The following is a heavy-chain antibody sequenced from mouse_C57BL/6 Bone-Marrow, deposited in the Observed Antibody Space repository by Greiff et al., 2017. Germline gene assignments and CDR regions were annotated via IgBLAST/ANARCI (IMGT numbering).Heavy chain of an antibody. CDR1: GFTFSSYA. CDR3: TREQGGSMITTFAY. CDR2: ISSGGDYI. V-gene: IGHV5-9-1*02. Sequence: VKLMESGEGLVKPGGSLKLSCAASGFTFSSYAMSWVRQTPEKRLEWVAYISSGGDYIYYADTVKGRFTISRDNARNTRYLKRSSLKSEDTAMYYWTREQGGSMITTFAYWGQGTLVTVSA. J-gene: IGHJ3*01. D-gene: IGHD2-4*01.